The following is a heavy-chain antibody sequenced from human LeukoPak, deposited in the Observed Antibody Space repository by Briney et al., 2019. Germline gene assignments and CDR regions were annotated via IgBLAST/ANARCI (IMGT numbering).Heavy chain of an antibody. CDR2: IYYSGST. D-gene: IGHD1-26*01. Sequence: SETLFLTCTVSGGSISSYYWSWIRQPPGKGLEWIGYIYYSGSTNYNPSLKSRVTISVDTSKNQFSLKLSSVTAADTAVYYCARDPGGGATTFDYWGQGTLVTVSS. CDR3: ARDPGGGATTFDY. V-gene: IGHV4-59*01. CDR1: GGSISSYY. J-gene: IGHJ4*02.